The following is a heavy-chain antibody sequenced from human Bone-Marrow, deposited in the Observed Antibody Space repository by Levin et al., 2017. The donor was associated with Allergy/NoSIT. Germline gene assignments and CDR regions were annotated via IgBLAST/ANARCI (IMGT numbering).Heavy chain of an antibody. V-gene: IGHV4-4*07. CDR2: IRDSGTT. CDR1: GGYISGYF. J-gene: IGHJ4*02. D-gene: IGHD3-10*01. Sequence: PSETLSLTCNVSGGYISGYFWSWIRQSAGKGLEWLGRIRDSGTTDYNPSVKSRITMSVDTSKNQFSLKLTSVTAADTAVYYCAREGRWLGELDYWGQGTLVAVSS. CDR3: AREGRWLGELDY.